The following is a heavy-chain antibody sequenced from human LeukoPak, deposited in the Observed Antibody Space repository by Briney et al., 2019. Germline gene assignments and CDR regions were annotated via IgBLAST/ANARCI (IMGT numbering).Heavy chain of an antibody. CDR1: GFTFSSYA. D-gene: IGHD6-13*01. J-gene: IGHJ4*02. CDR2: ISGSGGST. CDR3: AKGYSSSWSRYFDY. Sequence: GGSLRLSCAASGFTFSSYAMSWVRQAPGKGLEWVPAISGSGGSTYYADSVKGWFTISRDTSKNTLYLQMNSLRAEDTAVYYCAKGYSSSWSRYFDYWGQGTLVTVSS. V-gene: IGHV3-23*01.